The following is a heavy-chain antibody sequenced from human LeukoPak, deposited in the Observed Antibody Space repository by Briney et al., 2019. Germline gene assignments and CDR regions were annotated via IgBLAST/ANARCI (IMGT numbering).Heavy chain of an antibody. CDR1: GFTFSSYG. V-gene: IGHV3-30*18. CDR3: AKGTSGIAVAGLDY. J-gene: IGHJ4*02. CDR2: ISYDGSNK. Sequence: GGSLRLSCAASGFTFSSYGMHWVRQAPGKGLEGVAVISYDGSNKYYADSVKGRFTISRDTSKNTLYLQKNSLRAEDTAVYYCAKGTSGIAVAGLDYWGQGTLVTVSS. D-gene: IGHD6-19*01.